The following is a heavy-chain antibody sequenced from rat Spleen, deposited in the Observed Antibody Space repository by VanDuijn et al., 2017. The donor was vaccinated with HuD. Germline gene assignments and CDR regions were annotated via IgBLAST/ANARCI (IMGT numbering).Heavy chain of an antibody. J-gene: IGHJ2*01. D-gene: IGHD1-4*01. Sequence: EVQLVESGGGLVQPGRSLKLSCAASGFTFSNYDMAWVRQAPTKGLEWVASISTVGGSTYYRDSVKGRFTISRDNAKSTLYLQMDSLRSEDTATYYCARQSRTTRVYDYWGQGVMVTVSS. V-gene: IGHV5S23*01. CDR1: GFTFSNYD. CDR3: ARQSRTTRVYDY. CDR2: ISTVGGST.